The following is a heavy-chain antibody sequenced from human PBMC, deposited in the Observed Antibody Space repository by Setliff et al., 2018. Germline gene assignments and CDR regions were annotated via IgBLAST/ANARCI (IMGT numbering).Heavy chain of an antibody. CDR1: GDSVSSNSAA. CDR2: TYYRSKWYN. V-gene: IGHV6-1*01. CDR3: ARVRPPLRFLNWFDP. J-gene: IGHJ5*02. D-gene: IGHD3-3*01. Sequence: SQTLSLTCAISGDSVSSNSAAWNWIRQSPSRGLEWLGRTYYRSKWYNDYAVSVKSRITVNPDTSKNQFSLQLSSVTPEDTAVYYCARVRPPLRFLNWFDPWGQGTLVTVSS.